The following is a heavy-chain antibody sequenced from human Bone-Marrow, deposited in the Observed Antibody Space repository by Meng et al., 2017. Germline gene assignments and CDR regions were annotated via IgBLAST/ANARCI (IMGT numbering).Heavy chain of an antibody. CDR3: ARGPYDYVWGSYRPLGIGTFDY. V-gene: IGHV4-34*01. J-gene: IGHJ4*02. D-gene: IGHD3-16*02. CDR2: INHSGST. CDR1: GGSVRGYY. Sequence: QVHIQQWGAGLLNPAVTLSLACAVYGGSVRGYYWSWIRQPPGKGLEWIGEINHSGSTNYNPSLKSRVTISVDTSKNQFSLKLSSVTAADTAVYYCARGPYDYVWGSYRPLGIGTFDYWGQGTLVTVSS.